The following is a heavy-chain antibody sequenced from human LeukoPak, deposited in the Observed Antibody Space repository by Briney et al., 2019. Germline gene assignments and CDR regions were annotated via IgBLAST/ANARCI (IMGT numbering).Heavy chain of an antibody. J-gene: IGHJ6*03. CDR3: ARAFYPGYYSYMAV. V-gene: IGHV4-59*02. D-gene: IGHD3-3*02. CDR2: LFSNGNT. Sequence: SETLSLTCTVYGGSVSTDYWTWIRQPPGKGLEWVGYLFSNGNTEYSPSLKSRVTISVDTSKNQFSLKLSSVTAADTAVYYCARAFYPGYYSYMAVWGKGTTVTVSS. CDR1: GGSVSTDY.